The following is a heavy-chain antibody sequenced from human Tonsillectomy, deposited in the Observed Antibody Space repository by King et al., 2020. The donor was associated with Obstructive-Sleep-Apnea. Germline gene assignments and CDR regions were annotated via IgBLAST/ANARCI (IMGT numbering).Heavy chain of an antibody. V-gene: IGHV5-51*01. CDR3: ARRGSISDAFDI. CDR2: IYPGDSDT. CDR1: GDSYNTYW. Sequence: QLVQSGAEVKKPGESLKISCKGFGDSYNTYWIAWVRQMPGKGLEWMGIIYPGDSDTRYSPSFQGQVTISANKSISTAYMQLSSLKAPDTAMYYCARRGSISDAFDIWGQGTMVTVSS. J-gene: IGHJ3*02. D-gene: IGHD3-3*02.